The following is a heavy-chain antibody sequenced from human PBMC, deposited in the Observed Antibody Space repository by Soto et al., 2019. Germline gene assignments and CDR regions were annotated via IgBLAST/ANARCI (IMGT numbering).Heavy chain of an antibody. CDR3: ARSGYTSSWTGYYFDY. J-gene: IGHJ4*02. D-gene: IGHD6-13*01. V-gene: IGHV3-53*01. CDR1: GFTVSSNY. CDR2: IYRGGST. Sequence: EVQLVESGGGLIQQGGSLRLSCAASGFTVSSNYMSWVRQAPGKGLEWVSVIYRGGSTYYADSVKGRFTISSDNSKNMLYIQMNSLRAEDTAVYYCARSGYTSSWTGYYFDYWGQGTLVTVSS.